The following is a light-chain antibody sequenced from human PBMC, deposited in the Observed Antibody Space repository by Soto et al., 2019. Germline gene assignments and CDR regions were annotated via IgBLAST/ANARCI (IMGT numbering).Light chain of an antibody. Sequence: EIVLTQSPGTLSLSPGERATLSCRASQTITNFYLAWYQQKLGQAPRLLIYGASNRATGIPDRFSGSGSGTDFTLTISRLEPADFATYYCQQTYSTPVFTFGPGTKVDVK. CDR1: QTITNFY. V-gene: IGKV3-20*01. CDR3: QQTYSTPVFT. J-gene: IGKJ3*01. CDR2: GAS.